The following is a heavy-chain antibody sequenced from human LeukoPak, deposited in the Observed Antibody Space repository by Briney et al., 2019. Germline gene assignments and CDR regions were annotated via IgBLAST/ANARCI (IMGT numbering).Heavy chain of an antibody. D-gene: IGHD6-6*01. CDR2: INNSGDT. V-gene: IGHV4-34*01. Sequence: SETLSLTCSFYSGSFSGYYWNWIRQSPGKGLDWIGEINNSGDTNYNPSLKSRASVSLDTSKNQFSLKMTPVTAGDTAIYYCARGRALVDWGQGTLVTVSS. J-gene: IGHJ4*02. CDR1: SGSFSGYY. CDR3: ARGRALVD.